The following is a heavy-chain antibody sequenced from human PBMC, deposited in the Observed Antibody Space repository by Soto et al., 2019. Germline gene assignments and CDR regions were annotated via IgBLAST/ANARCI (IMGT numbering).Heavy chain of an antibody. D-gene: IGHD6-19*01. CDR3: ARAPYSSGWYLSRWWFDP. Sequence: ASVKVSCKASGYTFTSYGISWVRRAPGQGLEWMGWISAYNGNTNYAQKLQGRVTMTTDTSTSTAYMELRSLRSDDTAVYYCARAPYSSGWYLSRWWFDPWGQGTLVTVSS. CDR1: GYTFTSYG. J-gene: IGHJ5*02. CDR2: ISAYNGNT. V-gene: IGHV1-18*04.